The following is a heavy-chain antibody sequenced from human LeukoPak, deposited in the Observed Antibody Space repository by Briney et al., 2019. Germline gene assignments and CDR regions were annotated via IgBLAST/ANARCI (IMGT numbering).Heavy chain of an antibody. V-gene: IGHV3-23*01. Sequence: GSLRLSCAASGFTFSIYSMHWVRQAPGKGLEWVSEIRDTPGDTHYADSVKGRFAISRDNSKNTLYLQMNSLRAEDTAVYYCARLVGVSPLDYWGQGTPVTVSS. CDR3: ARLVGVSPLDY. D-gene: IGHD3-16*01. J-gene: IGHJ4*02. CDR1: GFTFSIYS. CDR2: IRDTPGDT.